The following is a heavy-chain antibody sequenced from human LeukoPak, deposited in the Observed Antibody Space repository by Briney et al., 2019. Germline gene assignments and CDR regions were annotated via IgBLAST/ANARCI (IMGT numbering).Heavy chain of an antibody. Sequence: PSETLSLTCTVSGGSISSYYWSWIRQPPGKGLEWIGYIYYSGSTNYNPSLKSRVTISVDTSKNQFSLKLSSVTAADTAVYYCARVGYSYGWDFDYWGQGTLVTVSP. CDR2: IYYSGST. V-gene: IGHV4-59*01. J-gene: IGHJ4*02. D-gene: IGHD5-18*01. CDR3: ARVGYSYGWDFDY. CDR1: GGSISSYY.